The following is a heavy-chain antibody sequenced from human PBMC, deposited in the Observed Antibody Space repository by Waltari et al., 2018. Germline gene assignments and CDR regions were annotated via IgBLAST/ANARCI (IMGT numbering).Heavy chain of an antibody. V-gene: IGHV4-4*02. J-gene: IGHJ6*02. D-gene: IGHD3-22*01. CDR1: GGSISSSNW. CDR2: IYHSGST. Sequence: QVQLQESGPGLVKPSGTLSLTCAVSGGSISSSNWWSWVRQHPGKGLEWIGEIYHSGSTNYNPSLKSRVTISVDKSKNQFSLKLSSVTAADTAVYYCARGTMIVVVITTNYYYGMDVWGQGTTVTVSS. CDR3: ARGTMIVVVITTNYYYGMDV.